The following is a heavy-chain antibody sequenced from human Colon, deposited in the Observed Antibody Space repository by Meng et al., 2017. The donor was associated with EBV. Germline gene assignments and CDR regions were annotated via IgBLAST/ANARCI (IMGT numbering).Heavy chain of an antibody. J-gene: IGHJ4*02. Sequence: QRERRGSALGRVEPSETLALTCTVSGGPISRTGTCGGWIRQPPGKGLEWIGSQCHADDTYYNPSLMGRVTISVDTSKNQVSLKLTSVTAADTSIYYCARHTFSGNPGGIDSWGQGILVTVSS. CDR2: QCHADDT. CDR3: ARHTFSGNPGGIDS. D-gene: IGHD4-23*01. V-gene: IGHV4-39*01. CDR1: GGPISRTGTC.